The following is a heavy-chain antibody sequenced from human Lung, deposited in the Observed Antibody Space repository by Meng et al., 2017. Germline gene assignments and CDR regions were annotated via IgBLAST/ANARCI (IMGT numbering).Heavy chain of an antibody. D-gene: IGHD4-11*01. J-gene: IGHJ4*02. CDR3: ARGPTTMAHDFNY. V-gene: IGHV4-34*01. Sequence: QRQLQEWGAGLLKPSETLSLPCVVSGGSFSDYYWSWIRQPPGKGLEWIGEINHSGSTNYNPSPESRATISVDTSQNNLSLKLSSVTAADSAVYYCARGPTTMAHDFNYWGQGTLVTVSS. CDR2: INHSGST. CDR1: GGSFSDYY.